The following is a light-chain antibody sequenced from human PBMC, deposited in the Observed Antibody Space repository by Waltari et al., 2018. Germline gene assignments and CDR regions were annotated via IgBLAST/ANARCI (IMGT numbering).Light chain of an antibody. V-gene: IGKV2-30*02. CDR3: MQGTHWPPYT. CDR1: HSLVHSDVHTY. J-gene: IGKJ2*01. CDR2: KIS. Sequence: DVVMTQSPLSLSVTLGQQASISFRSSHSLVHSDVHTYLNWFQQRPGQSPRHLIYKISNRDSVVPDRFSGSGSGTDFTLKISRVEAEDVGVYYCMQGTHWPPYTFGQGTKLEIK.